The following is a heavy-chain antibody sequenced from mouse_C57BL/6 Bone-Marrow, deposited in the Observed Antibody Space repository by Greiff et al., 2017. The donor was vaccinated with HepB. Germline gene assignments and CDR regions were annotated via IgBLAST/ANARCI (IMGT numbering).Heavy chain of an antibody. V-gene: IGHV5-12*01. CDR3: ARHENGYFDV. Sequence: EVQLQESGGGLVQPGGSLKLSCAASGFTFSDYYMYWVRQTPEKRLEWVAYISNGGGSTYYPDTVKGRFTISRDNAKNTLYLQMSRLKSEDTAMYYCARHENGYFDVWGTGTTVTVSS. CDR2: ISNGGGST. CDR1: GFTFSDYY. J-gene: IGHJ1*03.